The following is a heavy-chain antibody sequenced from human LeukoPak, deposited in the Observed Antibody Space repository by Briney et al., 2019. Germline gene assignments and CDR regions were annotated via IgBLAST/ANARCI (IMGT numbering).Heavy chain of an antibody. D-gene: IGHD3-10*01. Sequence: GGSLGLSCAASGFTFSNYGMHWVRQAPGKGLEWVAVISYDGSKKYYADSVKGRFTISRDNSKNTLYLQMNSLRAEDTAVYYCARETASLLWFGELLSNDYWGQGTLVTVSS. CDR1: GFTFSNYG. J-gene: IGHJ4*02. CDR2: ISYDGSKK. V-gene: IGHV3-30*03. CDR3: ARETASLLWFGELLSNDY.